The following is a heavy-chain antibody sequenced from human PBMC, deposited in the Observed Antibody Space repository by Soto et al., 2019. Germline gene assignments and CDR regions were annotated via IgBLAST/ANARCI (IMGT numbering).Heavy chain of an antibody. CDR2: IRYDGDSK. J-gene: IGHJ3*01. V-gene: IGHV3-33*01. CDR3: ARDQHGNAINF. D-gene: IGHD1-1*01. CDR1: GFIFSNYG. Sequence: QVQLVESGGGVVQIGRSLRLSCAASGFIFSNYGMHWVRQAPGRGLEWVAIIRYDGDSKFYGDSVRGRFTISRDDSKKTEYHQRNSLRAEDTVVYFCARDQHGNAINFGGQGTMVTVSS.